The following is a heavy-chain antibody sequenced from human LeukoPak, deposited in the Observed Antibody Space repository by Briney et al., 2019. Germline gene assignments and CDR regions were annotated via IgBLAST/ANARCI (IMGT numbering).Heavy chain of an antibody. J-gene: IGHJ4*02. CDR1: GYTLTELS. Sequence: ASVKVSCKVSGYTLTELSMHWVRQAPGKGLEWMGGFDPEDGETIYAQKFQGRVTITADKSTSTAYMELSSLRSEDTAVYYCASHNGPLRLGELSLWGQGTLVTVSS. CDR3: ASHNGPLRLGELSL. V-gene: IGHV1-24*01. CDR2: FDPEDGET. D-gene: IGHD3-16*02.